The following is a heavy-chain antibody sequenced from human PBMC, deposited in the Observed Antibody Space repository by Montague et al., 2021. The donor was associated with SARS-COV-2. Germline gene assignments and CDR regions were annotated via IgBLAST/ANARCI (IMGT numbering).Heavy chain of an antibody. CDR3: ARMRIAAAGSPFDI. V-gene: IGHV2-70*11. CDR1: GFSLNTSGMC. CDR2: LDWDDDK. J-gene: IGHJ3*02. D-gene: IGHD6-13*01. Sequence: PALVKPTQTLTLTCTFSGFSLNTSGMCVSWIRQPPGKALEWLARLDWDDDKYYSTPLQTRLTISKDTSKNQVVLTMTNMDPVDTATYYCARMRIAAAGSPFDIWGQGTMVTVSS.